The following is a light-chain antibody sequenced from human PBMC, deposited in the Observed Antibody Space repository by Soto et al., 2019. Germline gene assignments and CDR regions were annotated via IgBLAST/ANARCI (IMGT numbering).Light chain of an antibody. J-gene: IGLJ3*02. V-gene: IGLV1-47*01. CDR3: AASEDTLTAWV. CDR2: RND. CDR1: SSNIAGNF. Sequence: QSVLTQAPSASGTPGQRVSITCSGSSSNIAGNFVFWYQQLPGTAPSLLIYRNDQRPSGVPDRISGSKSGKSASLAISGLRSEDEGDYYCAASEDTLTAWVFGVGTKFTVL.